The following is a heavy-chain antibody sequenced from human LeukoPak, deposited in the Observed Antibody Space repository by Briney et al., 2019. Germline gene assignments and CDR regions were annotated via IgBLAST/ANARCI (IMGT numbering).Heavy chain of an antibody. CDR2: ISSSGST. D-gene: IGHD3-10*01. V-gene: IGHV4-61*09. J-gene: IGHJ4*02. CDR3: GDPRPAINLLGPRQPRYDY. CDR1: GGSISSDF. Sequence: SETLSLTCTVSGGSISSDFWAWSWVRQPTGKGLEWIGHISSSGSTNYNPSLESRVTISVDTSKNQFSLKLSSVTAADTAVHGSGDPRPAINLLGPRQPRYDYWGQGTLVTVSS.